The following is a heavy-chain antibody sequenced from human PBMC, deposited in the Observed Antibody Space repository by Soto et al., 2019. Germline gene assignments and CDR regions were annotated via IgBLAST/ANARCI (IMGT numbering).Heavy chain of an antibody. D-gene: IGHD1-26*01. Sequence: SETLSLTCAVSGGSISSGGYSWSWIRQPPGKGLEWIGYIYHSGSANYNPSLKSRVTISVDTSKNQFSLKLTSVTAADTAVYYCARHRSYSGNYYDFDYWGQGTLVTVSS. CDR3: ARHRSYSGNYYDFDY. CDR1: GGSISSGGYS. V-gene: IGHV4-30-2*01. CDR2: IYHSGSA. J-gene: IGHJ4*02.